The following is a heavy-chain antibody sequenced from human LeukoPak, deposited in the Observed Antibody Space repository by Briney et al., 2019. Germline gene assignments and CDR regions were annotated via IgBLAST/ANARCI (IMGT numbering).Heavy chain of an antibody. CDR3: ARGRTGYSSSWYTY. CDR1: GYTFTGYY. D-gene: IGHD6-13*01. V-gene: IGHV1-2*02. J-gene: IGHJ4*02. CDR2: INPNSGGT. Sequence: ASVKVSCKASGYTFTGYYMHWVRQAPGQGLEWMGWINPNSGGTNYAQKFQGRVTMTRDTSISTAYMELSRLRSDDTAVYYCARGRTGYSSSWYTYWGQGTLVTVSS.